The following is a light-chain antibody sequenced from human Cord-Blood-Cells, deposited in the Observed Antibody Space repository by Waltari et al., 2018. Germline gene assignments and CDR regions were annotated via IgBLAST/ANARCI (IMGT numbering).Light chain of an antibody. CDR1: QSLLHSDGKTY. Sequence: DIVMTQTPLSLSVTPGQPASISCTSSQSLLHSDGKTYLYWYLQKPGQSPQLLIYEVSSRCSGVPDRFSGSGSGTDFTLKISRVEAEDVGVYYCMQGIHLQVTFGGGTKVEIK. J-gene: IGKJ4*01. CDR3: MQGIHLQVT. CDR2: EVS. V-gene: IGKV2-29*02.